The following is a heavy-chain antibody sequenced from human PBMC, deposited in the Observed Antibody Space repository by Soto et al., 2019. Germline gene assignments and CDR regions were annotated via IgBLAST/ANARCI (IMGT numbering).Heavy chain of an antibody. D-gene: IGHD3-22*01. Sequence: QVQLVQSGAEVKKPGSSVKVSCKASGGSLSNYGISGVRQAPGQGLEWMGAIIPVFGTPNYAQKFQGRVTITADESTTTVYMEVRSLTSEDTAVYYCARGDATKIVVTTYYGMDVWGQGTTVTVS. CDR3: ARGDATKIVVTTYYGMDV. V-gene: IGHV1-69*12. CDR2: IIPVFGTP. J-gene: IGHJ6*02. CDR1: GGSLSNYG.